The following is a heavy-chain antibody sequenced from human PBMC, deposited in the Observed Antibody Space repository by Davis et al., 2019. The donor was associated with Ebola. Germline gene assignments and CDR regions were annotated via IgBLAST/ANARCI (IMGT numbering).Heavy chain of an antibody. D-gene: IGHD3-16*02. J-gene: IGHJ4*02. Sequence: SETLSLTCTLSGGSISGYYLTWIRQPPGKGLEWIGYMYYSGGTTYNPSLKSRVTISVDTSKDQFSLKLTSVTAADTAVYYCARLYDYVWGSFRYPPYFDYWGQGTLVTVSS. CDR3: ARLYDYVWGSFRYPPYFDY. V-gene: IGHV4-59*08. CDR2: MYYSGGT. CDR1: GGSISGYY.